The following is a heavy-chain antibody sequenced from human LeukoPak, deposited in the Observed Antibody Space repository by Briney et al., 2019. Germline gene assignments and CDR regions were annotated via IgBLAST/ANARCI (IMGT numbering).Heavy chain of an antibody. J-gene: IGHJ6*02. CDR1: GYTFTGYY. CDR3: ARIESSWYGGYYYYGMDV. D-gene: IGHD6-13*01. CDR2: ISAYNGNT. Sequence: ASVKVSCKASGYTFTGYYMHWVRQAPGQGLEWMGWISAYNGNTNYAQKLQDRVIMTTDTSTSTAYMELRSLRSDDTAVYYCARIESSWYGGYYYYGMDVWGQGTTVTVSS. V-gene: IGHV1-18*04.